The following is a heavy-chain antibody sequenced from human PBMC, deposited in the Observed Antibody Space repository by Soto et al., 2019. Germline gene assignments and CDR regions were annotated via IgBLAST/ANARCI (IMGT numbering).Heavy chain of an antibody. CDR2: IFRSGTT. V-gene: IGHV4-4*02. Sequence: QVQLQESGPGLVKPSGTLSLTCVVSGGSVTGDSWWSWVRQSPGKGLEWIGEIFRSGTTNYNRSLKTRVTIAIDTPKNQFSLKLTSATAADPAVYYCASGGEDTWHTWGQVTLFTVSS. D-gene: IGHD2-21*01. J-gene: IGHJ5*02. CDR1: GGSVTGDSW. CDR3: ASGGEDTWHT.